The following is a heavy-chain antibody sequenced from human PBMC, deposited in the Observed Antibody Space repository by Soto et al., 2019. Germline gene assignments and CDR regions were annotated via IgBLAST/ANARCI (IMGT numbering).Heavy chain of an antibody. Sequence: GGSLRLSCAASGFTFSSYAMSWVRQAPGKGLEWVSAISGSGGSTYYADSVKGRFTISRDNSKNTLYLQMNSLRAEDTAVYYCAKTVPRYSGYDWWVPYYFDYWGQGTLVTVSS. CDR3: AKTVPRYSGYDWWVPYYFDY. J-gene: IGHJ4*02. CDR1: GFTFSSYA. V-gene: IGHV3-23*01. D-gene: IGHD5-12*01. CDR2: ISGSGGST.